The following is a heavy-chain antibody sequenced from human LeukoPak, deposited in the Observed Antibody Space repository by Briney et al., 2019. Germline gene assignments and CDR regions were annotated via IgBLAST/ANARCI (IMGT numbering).Heavy chain of an antibody. Sequence: GGSLRLSCAASGFTFSSYAMSWVRQAPGKGLEWVSAISGSGGSTYYADSVKGRFTISRENSKNTLYLQMNSLRAEDTAVYYCAPGGIAAAGGGWFDPWGQGTLVTVSS. CDR2: ISGSGGST. CDR1: GFTFSSYA. CDR3: APGGIAAAGGGWFDP. J-gene: IGHJ5*02. D-gene: IGHD6-13*01. V-gene: IGHV3-23*01.